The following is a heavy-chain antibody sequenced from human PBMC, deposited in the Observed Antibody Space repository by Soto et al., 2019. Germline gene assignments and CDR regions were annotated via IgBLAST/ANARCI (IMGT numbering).Heavy chain of an antibody. CDR2: TLHTGVT. J-gene: IGHJ5*01. D-gene: IGHD3-10*01. Sequence: PSETLSVTCTFSVGSLRHFAHVWTWIRQRPGSGLEWIGYTLHTGVTYYSPSLQSRISIDVDTSQNQFSLTLNSVTAADTAVYYCATDLGGPPINRFDSWGQGTLVTVSS. CDR1: VGSLRHFAHV. V-gene: IGHV4-31*03. CDR3: ATDLGGPPINRFDS.